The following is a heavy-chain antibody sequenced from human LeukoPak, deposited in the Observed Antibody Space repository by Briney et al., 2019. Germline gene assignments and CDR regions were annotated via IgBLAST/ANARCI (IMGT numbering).Heavy chain of an antibody. CDR1: GGSISSGSYY. CDR3: ASGELHGDLFDY. CDR2: IYTSGST. Sequence: SETLSLTCTVSGGSISSGSYYWSWIRQPAGKGLDWIGRIYTSGSTNYNPSLKSRVTISVDTSKNQFSLKLSSVTAADTAVYYCASGELHGDLFDYWGQGTLVTVSS. J-gene: IGHJ4*02. V-gene: IGHV4-61*02. D-gene: IGHD4-17*01.